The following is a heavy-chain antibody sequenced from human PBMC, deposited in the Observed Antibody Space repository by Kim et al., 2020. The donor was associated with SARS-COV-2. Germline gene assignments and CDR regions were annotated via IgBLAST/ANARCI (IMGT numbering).Heavy chain of an antibody. Sequence: YYADSVKGRFTISRDNAKNSLYLQMNSLGAEDTAVYYCARVRGALAAFDIWGQGTMVTVSS. CDR3: ARVRGALAAFDI. J-gene: IGHJ3*02. V-gene: IGHV3-21*01.